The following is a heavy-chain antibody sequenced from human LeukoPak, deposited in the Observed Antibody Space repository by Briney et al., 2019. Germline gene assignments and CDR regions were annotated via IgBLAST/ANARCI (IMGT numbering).Heavy chain of an antibody. CDR2: ISGSGGST. V-gene: IGHV3-23*01. D-gene: IGHD3-10*02. Sequence: GGSLRLSCAASGFTFSGYGMSWVRQAPGKGLKWVSAISGSGGSTYYADSVKGRITISRDNSKNTLYLQMNSLRAEDTAVYYCAELGITMIGGVWGKGTTVTISS. CDR3: AELGITMIGGV. CDR1: GFTFSGYG. J-gene: IGHJ6*04.